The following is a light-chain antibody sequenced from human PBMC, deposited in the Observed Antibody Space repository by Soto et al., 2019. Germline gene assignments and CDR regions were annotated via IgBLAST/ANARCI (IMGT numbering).Light chain of an antibody. CDR1: SSNIGAGYD. CDR2: GNS. Sequence: QSALTQPPSVSGAPGQRVTISCTGSSSNIGAGYDVHWYQQLPGTAPKLLIYGNSNRPSGVPDRFSGSKSGTSASLAITGLQAEDEADDYCQSYDSSFVVFGGGTQLTVL. V-gene: IGLV1-40*01. CDR3: QSYDSSFVV. J-gene: IGLJ2*01.